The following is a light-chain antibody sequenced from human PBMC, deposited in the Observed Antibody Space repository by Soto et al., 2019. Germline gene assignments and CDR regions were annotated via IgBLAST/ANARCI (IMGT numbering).Light chain of an antibody. CDR3: QQYGNSLLT. J-gene: IGKJ4*01. CDR2: RAS. Sequence: EIVLTQSPGTLSLSPGERATLSCRASQSVSSTYLAWYQQRPGQAPRLLIYRASVRATGIPDRFSGSGSGTDFTLTISRLEPEDFAVYYCQQYGNSLLTFGGGTKVEI. V-gene: IGKV3-20*01. CDR1: QSVSSTY.